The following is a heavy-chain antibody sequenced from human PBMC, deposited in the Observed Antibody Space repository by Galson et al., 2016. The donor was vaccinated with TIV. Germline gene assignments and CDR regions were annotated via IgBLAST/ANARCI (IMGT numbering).Heavy chain of an antibody. J-gene: IGHJ4*02. CDR3: ASPPAYCRSSSCYYYFEC. V-gene: IGHV7-4-1*02. Sequence: SVKVSCKASEYTFTNYVMNWVRQAPGQGLEWMGWINTNTGNPTYAQGFTGRFVFSLDTSVSTAYLQISILKAEDTAVYYCASPPAYCRSSSCYYYFECWGQGTLVTVSS. CDR1: EYTFTNYV. CDR2: INTNTGNP. D-gene: IGHD2-2*01.